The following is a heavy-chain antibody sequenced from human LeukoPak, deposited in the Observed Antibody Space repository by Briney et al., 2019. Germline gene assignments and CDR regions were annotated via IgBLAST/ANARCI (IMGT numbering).Heavy chain of an antibody. CDR1: GGSLSDYP. V-gene: IGHV4-34*01. CDR2: IKVGAGT. J-gene: IGHJ4*02. CDR3: ARGAPGY. Sequence: SETLSLTCAVYGGSLSDYPWTWIRQPPGKGLEWIGQIKVGAGTKYNPSLNSRVNMSLDTSKNQFSLKLTSVSAADTAVYYCARGAPGYWGQGTLVTVSS.